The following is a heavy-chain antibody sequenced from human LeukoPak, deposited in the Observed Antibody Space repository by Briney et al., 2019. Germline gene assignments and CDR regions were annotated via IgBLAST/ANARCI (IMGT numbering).Heavy chain of an antibody. Sequence: GGSLRLSCAASGFTFSSYSMNWVRQAPGKGLEWVSSISSSSSYIYYADSVKGRFTISRDNAKNSLYLQMNSLRAEDTAVYYCASTLGPAEYFQHWGQGTLVTVSS. CDR1: GFTFSSYS. CDR2: ISSSSSYI. J-gene: IGHJ1*01. V-gene: IGHV3-21*01. CDR3: ASTLGPAEYFQH. D-gene: IGHD2-15*01.